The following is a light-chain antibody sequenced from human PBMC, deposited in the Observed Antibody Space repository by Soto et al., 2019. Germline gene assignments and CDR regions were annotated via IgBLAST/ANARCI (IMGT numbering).Light chain of an antibody. Sequence: QSALAQPRSVSGSPGHSVTSSCTGTSSDVGGYNYVSWYQQHPGKAPKLMIYDVSKRPSGVPDRFSGSKSGNTASLTISGLQAEDEADYYCCSYAGSYVFGTGNKVTV. CDR1: SSDVGGYNY. V-gene: IGLV2-11*01. CDR2: DVS. J-gene: IGLJ1*01. CDR3: CSYAGSYV.